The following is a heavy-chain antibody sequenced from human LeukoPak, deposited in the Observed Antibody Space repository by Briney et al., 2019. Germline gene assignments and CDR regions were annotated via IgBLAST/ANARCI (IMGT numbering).Heavy chain of an antibody. J-gene: IGHJ4*02. CDR3: ARMLAPATAIHGRLGVHLPY. CDR1: GYTFTDYY. V-gene: IGHV1-2*02. CDR2: INPNSGGT. D-gene: IGHD2-2*02. Sequence: ASVKVSCKASGYTFTDYYMHWVRQAPGQGLEWMGWINPNSGGTNYAQKFQGRITMTRDTSINTAYMELTRLRSDDTAVYYCARMLAPATAIHGRLGVHLPYWGQVTPVTVSS.